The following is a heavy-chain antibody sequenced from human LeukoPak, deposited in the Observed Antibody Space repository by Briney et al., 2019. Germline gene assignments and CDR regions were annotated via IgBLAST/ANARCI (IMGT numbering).Heavy chain of an antibody. D-gene: IGHD3-9*01. J-gene: IGHJ3*02. CDR3: ARRGSYDILTGYSVRNAFDI. CDR1: GFTFSSYW. CDR2: INSDGSST. V-gene: IGHV3-74*01. Sequence: LAGGSLRLSCAASGFTFSSYWMHWVRQAPGKGLVWVSRINSDGSSTSYADSVKGRFTISRDNAKNTLYLQMNRLRAEDTAVYYCARRGSYDILTGYSVRNAFDIWGQGTMVTVSS.